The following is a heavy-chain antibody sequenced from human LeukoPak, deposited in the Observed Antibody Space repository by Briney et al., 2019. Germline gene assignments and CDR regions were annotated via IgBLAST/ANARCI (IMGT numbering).Heavy chain of an antibody. D-gene: IGHD4/OR15-4a*01. CDR2: IYHSGST. CDR3: ARISLTMRDAFDI. V-gene: IGHV4-30-2*02. J-gene: IGHJ3*02. CDR1: GGSISSGGYS. Sequence: PSQTLSLTCAVSGGSISSGGYSWSWIRQPPGKGLEWIGYIYHSGSTYYNPSLKSRVTISVDRSKNQFSLKLSSVTTADTAVYYCARISLTMRDAFDIWGQGATVTVST.